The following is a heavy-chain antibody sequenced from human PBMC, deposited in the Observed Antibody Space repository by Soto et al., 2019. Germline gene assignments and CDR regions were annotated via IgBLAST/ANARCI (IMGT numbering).Heavy chain of an antibody. CDR1: GFIFGTYG. Sequence: QVQLVESGGGVVQPGRSLRLSCSASGFIFGTYGMDWVRQAPGKGLEWVALISYDGNKEFYADSVKGRFTISRDNSRNTLYLHMNSLKPEYTAMYYCAKETATSVDYFYFYGLYVWGPGTTVSVSS. CDR2: ISYDGNKE. D-gene: IGHD1-1*01. J-gene: IGHJ6*02. V-gene: IGHV3-30*18. CDR3: AKETATSVDYFYFYGLYV.